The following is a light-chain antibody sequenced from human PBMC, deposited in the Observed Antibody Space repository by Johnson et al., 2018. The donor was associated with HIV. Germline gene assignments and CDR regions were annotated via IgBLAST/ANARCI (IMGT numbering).Light chain of an antibody. CDR2: ENN. Sequence: QSVLTQPPSVSAAPGQKVTISCSGSSSNIGNNYVSWYQQLPGTDPKLLIYENNKRPSGIPDRFSGSKSGTSATLCITGLQTGDEADYYCGTWDSSLSAGVFGTGTKVTVL. CDR1: SSNIGNNY. J-gene: IGLJ1*01. CDR3: GTWDSSLSAGV. V-gene: IGLV1-51*02.